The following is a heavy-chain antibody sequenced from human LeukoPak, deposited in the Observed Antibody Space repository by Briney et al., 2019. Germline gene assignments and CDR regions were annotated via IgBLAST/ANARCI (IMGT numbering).Heavy chain of an antibody. CDR2: IRSNSDGGTI. D-gene: IGHD3-22*01. Sequence: GGSLRLSCATSGSTFSSAWMNWVRQAPGKGLEWVGRIRSNSDGGTIDYAAPVKGRFTLSRDDSKTTLYLQMNSLQTEDTAVYYCATDFYDSTWGQGTLVTVSS. V-gene: IGHV3-15*07. J-gene: IGHJ5*02. CDR1: GSTFSSAW. CDR3: ATDFYDST.